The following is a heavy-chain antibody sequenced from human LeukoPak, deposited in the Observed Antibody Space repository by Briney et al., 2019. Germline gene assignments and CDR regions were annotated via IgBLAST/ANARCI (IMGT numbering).Heavy chain of an antibody. V-gene: IGHV3-23*01. J-gene: IGHJ3*01. CDR2: ISGSGGST. Sequence: GGSLRLSCAASGFTFSSYAMSWVRQAPGKGLEWVSAISGSGGSTYYADSVKGRFTISRDNAKNTLYLQMNSLRAEDTAVYYCARAGTVVDYDPSDAFDVWGQGTMVTVSS. CDR1: GFTFSSYA. D-gene: IGHD3-22*01. CDR3: ARAGTVVDYDPSDAFDV.